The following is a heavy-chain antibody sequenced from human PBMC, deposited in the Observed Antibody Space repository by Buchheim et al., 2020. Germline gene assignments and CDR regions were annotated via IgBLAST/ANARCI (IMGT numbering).Heavy chain of an antibody. J-gene: IGHJ4*02. CDR3: ARTDCGTTHCKHLQY. V-gene: IGHV3-30*03. CDR2: ISDDGTNN. D-gene: IGHD2-21*01. Sequence: QVQLVESGGGVVQPGRSLRLSCAASGFTFSTYAMHWVRQAPGKGLEWLAVISDDGTNNYYTDAVKGRFTISRDNSKNTVHLQVDSLTTEDTAAYYCARTDCGTTHCKHLQYWGLGTL. CDR1: GFTFSTYA.